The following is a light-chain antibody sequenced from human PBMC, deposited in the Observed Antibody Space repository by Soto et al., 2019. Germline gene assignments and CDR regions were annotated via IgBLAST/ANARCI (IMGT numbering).Light chain of an antibody. Sequence: DIHMTQNPSSLSASVGDRVTITCRASQSISSYLNWYQQKPGKAPKLLIYAASSLQSGVPSRFSGSGSGTDFTLTISRLEPEDFAVYYCQQYGSFGFCQGTKVDIK. J-gene: IGKJ1*01. CDR1: QSISSY. CDR3: QQYGSFG. V-gene: IGKV1-39*01. CDR2: AAS.